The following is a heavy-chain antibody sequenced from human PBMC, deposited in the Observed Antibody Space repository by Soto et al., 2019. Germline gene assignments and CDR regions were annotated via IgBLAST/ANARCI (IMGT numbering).Heavy chain of an antibody. D-gene: IGHD6-19*01. J-gene: IGHJ5*02. CDR3: ARYYPAYSSGSNGVNWFDP. CDR1: GGSINSDK. V-gene: IGHV4-59*01. CDR2: IYYSGGT. Sequence: PSEPQSHPNTISGGSINSDKWSWIRHPPGKGLEWIGYIYYSGGTNYNPSLKSRVTISVDTSKNQFSLNLSSVTAADTAVYYCARYYPAYSSGSNGVNWFDPWGQGTLVTVSS.